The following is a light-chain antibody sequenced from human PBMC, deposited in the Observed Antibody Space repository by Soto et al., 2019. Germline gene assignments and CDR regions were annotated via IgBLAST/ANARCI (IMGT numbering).Light chain of an antibody. CDR2: GAA. V-gene: IGKV3-15*01. Sequence: IVMTQSPATLSVSPGERATLSCRASQSVSSNLAWYQQKPGQAPRLLLYGAATSATGSPARFSGSGSGTEFTLTISSLQSEDFAVYYCQQYNTCPPGTFGQGTNVDIK. CDR1: QSVSSN. J-gene: IGKJ1*01. CDR3: QQYNTCPPGT.